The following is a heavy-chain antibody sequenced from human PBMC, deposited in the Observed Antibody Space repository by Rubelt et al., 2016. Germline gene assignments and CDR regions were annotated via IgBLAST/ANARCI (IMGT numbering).Heavy chain of an antibody. V-gene: IGHV3-33*01. CDR3: ARGYCSGGSCYYFDY. CDR2: IWYDGSNK. Sequence: EWVAVIWYDGSNKYYADSVKGRFTISRDNSKNTLYLQMNSLRAEDTAVYYCARGYCSGGSCYYFDYWGQGTLVTVSS. J-gene: IGHJ4*02. D-gene: IGHD2-15*01.